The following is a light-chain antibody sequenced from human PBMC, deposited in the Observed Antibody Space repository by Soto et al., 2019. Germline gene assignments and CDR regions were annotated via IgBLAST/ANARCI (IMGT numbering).Light chain of an antibody. V-gene: IGLV2-14*01. CDR2: EVN. Sequence: QSVLTQPASVSGSPGQSITISCTGTSSDVGAYTSVSWYQHHPARAPKVMIYEVNKRPSGVSLRFSGSKSGNTASLTICGLQAEAEAHYYCSAYISDNSSYVVGTGTKLTVL. CDR1: SSDVGAYTS. CDR3: SAYISDNSSYV. J-gene: IGLJ1*01.